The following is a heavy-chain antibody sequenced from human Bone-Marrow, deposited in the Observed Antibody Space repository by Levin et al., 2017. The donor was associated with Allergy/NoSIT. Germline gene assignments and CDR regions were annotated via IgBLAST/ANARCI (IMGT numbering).Heavy chain of an antibody. D-gene: IGHD6-19*01. V-gene: IGHV3-53*01. CDR2: IYSGGST. J-gene: IGHJ6*03. CDR1: GFIVSNTY. CDR3: ARDSRGWYADYMDV. Sequence: LSLTCAASGFIVSNTYMSWVRQAPGRGLEWVSIIYSGGSTYYADSVKGRFTISRDNSKNTLYLQMNSLRAEDTAVYYCARDSRGWYADYMDVWGKGTPVTVSS.